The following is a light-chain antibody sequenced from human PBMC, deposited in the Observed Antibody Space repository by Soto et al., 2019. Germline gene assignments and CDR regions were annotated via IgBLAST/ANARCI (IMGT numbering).Light chain of an antibody. J-gene: IGLJ2*01. CDR2: LNSDGSH. V-gene: IGLV4-69*01. CDR3: QTGGTGVV. CDR1: SGHSSYD. Sequence: QSVLTQSPSASASLGASVKLTCTLSSGHSSYDIAWHQQQPEKGPRYLMKLNSDGSHSKGDGIPDRFSGSSSGAERYLTISSLQSEDEADYYCQTGGTGVVFGGGTKVTVL.